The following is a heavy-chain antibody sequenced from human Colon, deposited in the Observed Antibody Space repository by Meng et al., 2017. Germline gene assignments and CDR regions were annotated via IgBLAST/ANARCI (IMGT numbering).Heavy chain of an antibody. Sequence: QVPLQQSGPGLGKPSPTLSLTWSLSGDSVSSKSAAWSWIRQSPSRGLEWLGRTYYRSKWYNDYAVSVKSRISINPDTSKNQFSLRLNSVTPEDTAVYYCASTENHFWGQGTLVTVSS. J-gene: IGHJ4*02. D-gene: IGHD1-26*01. CDR2: TYYRSKWYN. V-gene: IGHV6-1*01. CDR3: ASTENHF. CDR1: GDSVSSKSAA.